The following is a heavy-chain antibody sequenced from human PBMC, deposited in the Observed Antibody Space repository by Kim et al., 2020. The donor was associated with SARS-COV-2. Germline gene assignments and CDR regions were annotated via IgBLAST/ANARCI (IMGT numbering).Heavy chain of an antibody. CDR3: ARGPSYNWNYWGYYYMDV. V-gene: IGHV4-34*01. CDR2: INHSGST. Sequence: SETLSLTCAVYGGSFSGYYWSWIRQPPGKGLEWIGEINHSGSTNYNPSLKSRVTISVDTSKNQFSLKLSSVTAADTAVYYCARGPSYNWNYWGYYYMDV. D-gene: IGHD1-7*01. CDR1: GGSFSGYY. J-gene: IGHJ6*03.